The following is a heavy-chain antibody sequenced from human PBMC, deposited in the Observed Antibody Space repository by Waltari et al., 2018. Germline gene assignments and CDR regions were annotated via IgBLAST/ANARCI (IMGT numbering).Heavy chain of an antibody. CDR2: ISAGRAAI. J-gene: IGHJ4*02. CDR3: ATEPAPGAGINY. Sequence: EVQLVESGGGFVQPGGSLRLSCLGSGFTFGVFSMHWIRQAPGKGLEWVAYISAGRAAIDYAESVKGRFTISRDNAKNSLFLQMTNLGVEDTAVYYCATEPAPGAGINYWGQGILVTISS. V-gene: IGHV3-48*01. D-gene: IGHD6-19*01. CDR1: GFTFGVFS.